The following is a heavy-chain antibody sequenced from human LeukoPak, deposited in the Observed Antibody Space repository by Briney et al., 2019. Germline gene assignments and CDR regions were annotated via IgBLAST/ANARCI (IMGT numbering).Heavy chain of an antibody. J-gene: IGHJ6*04. CDR3: TRDGVYCSGGSCYFYYYYGMDV. Sequence: GGSLRLSCTASGFTFGDYAMSWVRQAPGKGLEWVGFIRSKAYGGTTEYAASVKGRFTISRDDSKSIAYLQMNSLKTEGTAVYYCTRDGVYCSGGSCYFYYYYGMDVWGKGTTVTVSS. CDR2: IRSKAYGGTT. CDR1: GFTFGDYA. D-gene: IGHD2-15*01. V-gene: IGHV3-49*04.